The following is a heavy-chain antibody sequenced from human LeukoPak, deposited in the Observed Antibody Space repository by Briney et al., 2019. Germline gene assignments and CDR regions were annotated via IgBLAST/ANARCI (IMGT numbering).Heavy chain of an antibody. CDR3: AKSPRGNPTIFDY. J-gene: IGHJ4*02. CDR2: ISGSGGST. CDR1: GFTFSSYA. D-gene: IGHD1-14*01. V-gene: IGHV3-23*01. Sequence: PGGSLRLSCAASGFTFSSYAMNWVRQAPGKGLEWVSAISGSGGSTYYADSVKGRFTISRDNSKNTLYLQMNSLRAEDTAVYYCAKSPRGNPTIFDYWGQGTLVTVSS.